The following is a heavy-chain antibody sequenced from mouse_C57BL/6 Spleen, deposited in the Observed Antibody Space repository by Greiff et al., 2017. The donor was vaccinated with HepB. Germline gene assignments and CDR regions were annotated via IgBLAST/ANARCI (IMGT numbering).Heavy chain of an antibody. CDR3: ARRGGYGKYFDV. V-gene: IGHV1-80*01. D-gene: IGHD1-1*01. CDR1: GYAFSSYW. J-gene: IGHJ1*03. CDR2: IYPGDGDT. Sequence: QVHVKQSGAELVKPGASVKISCKASGYAFSSYWMNWVKQRPGKGLEWIGQIYPGDGDTNYNGKFKGKATLTADKSSSTAYMQLSSLTSEDSAVYFCARRGGYGKYFDVWGTGTTVTVSS.